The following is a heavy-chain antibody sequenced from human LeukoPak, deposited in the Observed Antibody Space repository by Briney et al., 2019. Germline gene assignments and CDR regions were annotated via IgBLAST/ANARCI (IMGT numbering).Heavy chain of an antibody. J-gene: IGHJ3*02. CDR3: ARDTGYCSGGSCSTGAFDI. Sequence: SETLSLTCTVSGGSISSYYWSWIRQPPGKGLEWLGYIYYSGSTNYNPSLKSRVTISVDTSKNQFSLKLSSVTAADTAVYYCARDTGYCSGGSCSTGAFDIWGQGTMVTVSS. V-gene: IGHV4-59*01. D-gene: IGHD2-15*01. CDR1: GGSISSYY. CDR2: IYYSGST.